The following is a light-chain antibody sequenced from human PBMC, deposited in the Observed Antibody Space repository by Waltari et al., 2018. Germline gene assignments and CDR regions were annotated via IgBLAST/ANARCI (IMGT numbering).Light chain of an antibody. CDR1: QSVSSSH. V-gene: IGKV3-20*01. CDR3: QQYGSSPPWT. Sequence: DIVLTQSPGTLSLSPGESATLSCRASQSVSSSHLAWYPQKPGQAPKLLIYGASNRATGIPDRFSGSGSGTDFTLTISRLDPEDFAVYYCQQYGSSPPWTFGQGTKVEIK. CDR2: GAS. J-gene: IGKJ1*01.